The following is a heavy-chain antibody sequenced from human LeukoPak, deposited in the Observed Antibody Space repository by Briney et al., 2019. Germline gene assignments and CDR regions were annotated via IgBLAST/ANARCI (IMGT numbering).Heavy chain of an antibody. V-gene: IGHV4-38-2*02. CDR1: GYSISSGYY. CDR2: IYHSGST. D-gene: IGHD3-3*01. J-gene: IGHJ6*03. Sequence: PSETLSLTCTVSGYSISSGYYWGWIRQPPGKGLEWIGSIYHSGSTYYNPSLKSRVTISVDTSKNQFSLKLSSVTAADTAVYYCARESRDDFWSGYNYYYYYYMDVWGKGTTVTVSS. CDR3: ARESRDDFWSGYNYYYYYYMDV.